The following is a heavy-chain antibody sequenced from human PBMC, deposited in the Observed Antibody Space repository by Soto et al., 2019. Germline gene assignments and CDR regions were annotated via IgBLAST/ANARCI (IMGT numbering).Heavy chain of an antibody. CDR1: GFTFSSYW. D-gene: IGHD6-13*01. CDR2: IKQDGSEK. J-gene: IGHJ4*02. CDR3: ARERGGGYSSFDY. V-gene: IGHV3-7*03. Sequence: GGSLRLSCAASGFTFSSYWMSWVRQAPGKGLEWVANIKQDGSEKYYVDSVKGRFTISRDNAKNSLYLQMNSLRAEDTAVYYCARERGGGYSSFDYWGQGNLVTVSS.